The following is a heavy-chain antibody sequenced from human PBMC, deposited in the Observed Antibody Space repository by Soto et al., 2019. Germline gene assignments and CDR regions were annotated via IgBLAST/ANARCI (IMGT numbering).Heavy chain of an antibody. CDR2: VSSKGYGGTI. CDR3: SRSRSYDY. Sequence: GGSLRLSCTASGFTFGNYAISWFRQAPGKGLEWVGIVSSKGYGGTIQYAASVRGRFTISRYDSKSIAYLQMNSLKTEDTAVYYCSRSRSYDYWGQGTLVTVSS. CDR1: GFTFGNYA. V-gene: IGHV3-49*03. D-gene: IGHD6-25*01. J-gene: IGHJ4*02.